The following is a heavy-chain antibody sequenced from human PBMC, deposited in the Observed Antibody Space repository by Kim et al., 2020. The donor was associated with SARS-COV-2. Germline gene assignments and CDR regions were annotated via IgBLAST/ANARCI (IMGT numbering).Heavy chain of an antibody. CDR3: ARGRGRVYYYGSGERDPHMDV. V-gene: IGHV4-31*03. Sequence: SETLSLTCTVSGGSISSGGYYWSWIRQHPGKGLEWIGYIYYSGSTYYNPSLKSRVTISVDTSKNQFSLKLSSVTAADTAVYYCARGRGRVYYYGSGERDPHMDVWGQGTTVTVSS. CDR2: IYYSGST. CDR1: GGSISSGGYY. D-gene: IGHD3-10*01. J-gene: IGHJ6*02.